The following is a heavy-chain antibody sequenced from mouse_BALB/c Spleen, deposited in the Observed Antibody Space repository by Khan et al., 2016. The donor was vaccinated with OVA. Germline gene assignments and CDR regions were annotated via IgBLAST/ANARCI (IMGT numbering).Heavy chain of an antibody. V-gene: IGHV2-6-5*01. CDR3: AKGVWSYYFALDY. J-gene: IGHJ4*01. Sequence: QVQLKQSGPGLVAPSQSLSITCTVSGFSLTAYGVSWIRQPPGKGLEWLGVIWGGGSTYYNSALKSRLSISKDNSKSQVLLKMSSLQTDDTAMYYCAKGVWSYYFALDYWGQGTSVTVSS. CDR2: IWGGGST. CDR1: GFSLTAYG.